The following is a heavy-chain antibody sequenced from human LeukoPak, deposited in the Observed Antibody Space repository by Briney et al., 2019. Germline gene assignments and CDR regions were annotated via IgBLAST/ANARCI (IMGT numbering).Heavy chain of an antibody. V-gene: IGHV3-21*01. CDR3: ARDRLQAFDI. Sequence: PGGSLRLSCAASGFTFSSYSMNWVRQAPRKGLEWVSSISSSSSYIYYADSVKGRFTISRDNAKNSLYLQMNSLRAEDTAVYYCARDRLQAFDIWGQGTMVTVSS. J-gene: IGHJ3*02. CDR1: GFTFSSYS. CDR2: ISSSSSYI. D-gene: IGHD2-15*01.